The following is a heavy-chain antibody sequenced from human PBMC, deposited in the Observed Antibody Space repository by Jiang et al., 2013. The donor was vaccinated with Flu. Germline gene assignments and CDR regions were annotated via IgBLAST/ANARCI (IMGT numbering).Heavy chain of an antibody. J-gene: IGHJ4*02. Sequence: PTQTLTLTCTFSGFSLTTSGVGVGWIRQPPGKALEWLALIYWDDDKRYSPSLKSRLTITKDTSKNQVVLTMTDMDPVDTATYFCAHRRDDGYVWGSFDYWGQGTLVTVSS. CDR2: IYWDDDK. D-gene: IGHD3-16*01. CDR1: GFSLTTSGVG. CDR3: AHRRDDGYVWGSFDY. V-gene: IGHV2-5*02.